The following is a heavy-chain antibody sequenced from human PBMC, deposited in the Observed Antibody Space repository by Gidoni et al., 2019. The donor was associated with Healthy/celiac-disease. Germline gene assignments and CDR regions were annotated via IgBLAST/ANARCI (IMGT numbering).Heavy chain of an antibody. V-gene: IGHV3-53*01. J-gene: IGHJ4*02. CDR2: IYSGGST. CDR1: GFTVSSNY. D-gene: IGHD4-17*01. Sequence: EVQLVESGGGLIQPGGSLRLYCAASGFTVSSNYMRWVRQAPGKGLEWVSVIYSGGSTSYADSVKGRFTISRANSKNTLYLQMNSLRAEDTAVYYCAREGAGDYVPFDYWGQGTLVTVSS. CDR3: AREGAGDYVPFDY.